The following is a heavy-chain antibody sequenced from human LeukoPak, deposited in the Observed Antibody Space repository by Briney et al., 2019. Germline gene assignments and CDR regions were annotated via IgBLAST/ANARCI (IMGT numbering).Heavy chain of an antibody. CDR1: GFTFSTYG. CDR2: ISGSGGSR. CDR3: AKLREWELPDLFDY. D-gene: IGHD1-26*01. Sequence: GGSLRLSCAASGFTFSTYGMSWVRQAPGKGLDWVSVISGSGGSRFYTDSVKGRFTISRDNSKNTLYLQMNSLRAEDTAVYYCAKLREWELPDLFDYWGQGTLVTVSS. J-gene: IGHJ4*02. V-gene: IGHV3-23*01.